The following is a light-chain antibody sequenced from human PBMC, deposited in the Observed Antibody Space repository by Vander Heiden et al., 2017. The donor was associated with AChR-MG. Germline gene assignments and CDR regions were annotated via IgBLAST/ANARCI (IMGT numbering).Light chain of an antibody. CDR2: GSS. CDR3: QQYGSSPLT. Sequence: IVLTQSPATLSFSPAARATLPCRASHTVSSSYLAWYQQKPGQAPRLLMYGSSTRATGIPDRFSGSGSGTDFTLTISRLEPDDVALYYCQQYGSSPLTFGGGTKVEIK. V-gene: IGKV3-20*01. J-gene: IGKJ4*02. CDR1: HTVSSSY.